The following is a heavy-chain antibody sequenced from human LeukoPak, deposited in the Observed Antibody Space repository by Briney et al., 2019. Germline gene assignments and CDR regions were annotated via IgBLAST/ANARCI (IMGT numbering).Heavy chain of an antibody. CDR3: ARLGCSSTSCSIGSSYYYYGMDV. J-gene: IGHJ6*02. D-gene: IGHD2-2*01. CDR2: IYYSGST. CDR1: GGSISSYY. V-gene: IGHV4-59*08. Sequence: SETLSLTCTVSGGSISSYYWSWIRQPPVKGLEWIGYIYYSGSTNYNPSLKSRVTISVDTSKNQFSLKLSSVTAADTAVYYCARLGCSSTSCSIGSSYYYYGMDVWGQGTTVTVSS.